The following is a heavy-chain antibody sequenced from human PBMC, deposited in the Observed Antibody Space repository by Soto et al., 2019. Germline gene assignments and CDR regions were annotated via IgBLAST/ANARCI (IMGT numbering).Heavy chain of an antibody. CDR3: ASSNPYYYDSSGYYYDALAFDI. CDR2: INPNSGGT. Sequence: EASVKVSCKASGYTFTGYYMHWVRQAPGQGLEWMGWINPNSGGTNYAQKFQGRVTMTRDTSISTAYMELSRLRSDDTAVYYCASSNPYYYDSSGYYYDALAFDIWGQGTMVTVSS. V-gene: IGHV1-2*02. CDR1: GYTFTGYY. J-gene: IGHJ3*02. D-gene: IGHD3-22*01.